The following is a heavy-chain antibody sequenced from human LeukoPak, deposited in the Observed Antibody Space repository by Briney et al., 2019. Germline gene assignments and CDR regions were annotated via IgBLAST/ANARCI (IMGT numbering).Heavy chain of an antibody. Sequence: PSETLSLTCTVSGGSISSSSYYWGWIRQPPGKGLEWIGSIYYSGSTYYNPSLKSRVTISVDTSKNQFSLKLSSVTAADTAVYYCARETRRIMVRGVPDYWGQGTLVTVSS. V-gene: IGHV4-39*02. CDR3: ARETRRIMVRGVPDY. J-gene: IGHJ4*02. D-gene: IGHD3-10*01. CDR2: IYYSGST. CDR1: GGSISSSSYY.